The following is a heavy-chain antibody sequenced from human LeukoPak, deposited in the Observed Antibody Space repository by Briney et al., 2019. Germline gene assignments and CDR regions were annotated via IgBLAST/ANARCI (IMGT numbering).Heavy chain of an antibody. D-gene: IGHD5-18*01. CDR1: GGSISSYY. J-gene: IGHJ4*02. CDR2: IYYSGST. Sequence: SETLSLTCTVSGGSISSYYWSWIRQPPGKGLEWIGYIYYSGSTNYNPSLKSRVTISVDTSKNQFSLKLSSVTAADTAVYYCARARDTAXVTYWGQGTLVTVSS. V-gene: IGHV4-59*01. CDR3: ARARDTAXVTY.